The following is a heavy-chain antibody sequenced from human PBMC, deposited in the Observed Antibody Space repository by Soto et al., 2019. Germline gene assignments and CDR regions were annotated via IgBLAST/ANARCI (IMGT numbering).Heavy chain of an antibody. CDR2: DYSRGST. V-gene: IGHV4-39*01. Sequence: SETLSLTCTVSGGSISSSGHYCSWIRQPPGKGLERIGSDYSRGSTYYNPSLKSRVTISVDTSKKQSSLKLSSVTAADTAVYYCAIGQYLAWSPYWGQGALVTVSS. CDR3: AIGQYLAWSPY. D-gene: IGHD2-15*01. J-gene: IGHJ4*02. CDR1: GGSISSSGHY.